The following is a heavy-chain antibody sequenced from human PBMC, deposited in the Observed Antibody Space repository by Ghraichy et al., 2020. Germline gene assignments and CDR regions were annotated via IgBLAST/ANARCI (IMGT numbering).Heavy chain of an antibody. D-gene: IGHD1-7*01. V-gene: IGHV3-48*02. CDR3: ARVVGGLNYDAFDS. Sequence: GGSLRLSCAASGFTFSSYSMNWVRQAPGKGLEWVSDISSSSSTIYYADSVKGRFTISRDNAKNSLYLQMNSLRDEDTAVYYCARVVGGLNYDAFDSWGQGTMVTVSS. CDR1: GFTFSSYS. CDR2: ISSSSSTI. J-gene: IGHJ3*02.